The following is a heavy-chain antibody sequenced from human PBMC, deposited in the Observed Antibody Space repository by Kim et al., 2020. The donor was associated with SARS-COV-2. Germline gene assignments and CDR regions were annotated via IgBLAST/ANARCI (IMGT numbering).Heavy chain of an antibody. D-gene: IGHD2-21*02. CDR3: ARGGWGGDCYSTWYFDL. CDR2: INPSGGST. Sequence: ASVKVSCKASGYTFTSYYMHWVRQAPGQGLEWMGIINPSGGSTSYAQKFQGRVTMTRDTSTSTVYMELSSLRSEDTAVYYCARGGWGGDCYSTWYFDLWGRGTLVTVSS. V-gene: IGHV1-46*01. J-gene: IGHJ2*01. CDR1: GYTFTSYY.